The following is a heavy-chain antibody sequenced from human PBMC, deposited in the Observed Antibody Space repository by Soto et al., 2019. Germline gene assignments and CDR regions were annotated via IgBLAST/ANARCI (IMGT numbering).Heavy chain of an antibody. CDR2: ISTYNGNA. V-gene: IGHV1-18*01. CDR1: GYMFSSYG. Sequence: QVQLVQSGAEVKKPGASVKVSCKASGYMFSSYGITWVRQAPGQVLDWMGWISTYNGNANYAQKLWGRVTMTTDTSTSTAHTELGRLRSDDTAVYYWARTAFGDPNWLEPWGQGNLVSVSS. CDR3: ARTAFGDPNWLEP. D-gene: IGHD4-17*01. J-gene: IGHJ5*02.